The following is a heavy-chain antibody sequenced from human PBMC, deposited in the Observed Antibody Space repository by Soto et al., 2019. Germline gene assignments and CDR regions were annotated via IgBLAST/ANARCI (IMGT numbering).Heavy chain of an antibody. V-gene: IGHV3-21*01. CDR1: GFTFSTYH. CDR2: ISSGSGYI. Sequence: EVHLVESGGGLVKPGGSLRLSCAASGFTFSTYHMNWVRQAPGKGLEWVSSISSGSGYIYYADSVKGRFTISRDNAKNSLYLQMNSLRVEDTAVYYCARGSSSSNLDYWGQGTLVTVSS. CDR3: ARGSSSSNLDY. D-gene: IGHD6-13*01. J-gene: IGHJ4*02.